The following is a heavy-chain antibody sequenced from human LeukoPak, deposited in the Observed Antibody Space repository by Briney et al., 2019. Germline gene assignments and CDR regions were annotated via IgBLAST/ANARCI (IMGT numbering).Heavy chain of an antibody. J-gene: IGHJ4*02. CDR3: AREVAVAENFDY. D-gene: IGHD6-19*01. CDR2: INPSGGST. V-gene: IGHV1-46*01. Sequence: ASVKVSCKASGYTFTSYYMHWVRQAPGQGLEWMGIINPSGGSTSYAQKFQGRVTMTRDTSTSTIYMELSSLRSEDTAVYCCAREVAVAENFDYWGQGTLVTVSS. CDR1: GYTFTSYY.